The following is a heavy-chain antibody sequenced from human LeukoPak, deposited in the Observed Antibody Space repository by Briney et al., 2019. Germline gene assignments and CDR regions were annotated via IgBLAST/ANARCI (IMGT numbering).Heavy chain of an antibody. CDR2: ISSRSRYT. D-gene: IGHD6-13*01. Sequence: GGSLRLSCAASGFTFSDYYMSWIRQAPGKGLEWVSHISSRSRYTNYADSVKGRFTISRDNAKNSLYLQMNSLRAEDTAVYYCARGSIAAAGSFEDWGQGALVTVSS. J-gene: IGHJ4*02. CDR1: GFTFSDYY. V-gene: IGHV3-11*03. CDR3: ARGSIAAAGSFED.